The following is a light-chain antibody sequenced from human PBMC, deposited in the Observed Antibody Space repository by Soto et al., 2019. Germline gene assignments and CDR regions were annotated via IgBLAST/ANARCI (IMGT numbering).Light chain of an antibody. CDR2: EVI. CDR1: SSDVDTHNY. J-gene: IGLJ1*01. CDR3: SSFTSAYTFV. Sequence: QSVLTQPASVSGSPGQSITISCTATSSDVDTHNYVSWYQQYPGKAPKLMIYEVINRPSGVSNRFSGSKSGNTASLTISGLQTQDEADYYCSSFTSAYTFVFGTGTKLTVL. V-gene: IGLV2-14*01.